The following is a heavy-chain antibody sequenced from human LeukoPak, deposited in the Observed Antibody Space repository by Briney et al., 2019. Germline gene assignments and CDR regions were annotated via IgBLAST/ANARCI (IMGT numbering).Heavy chain of an antibody. J-gene: IGHJ3*02. Sequence: GGSLRVSCAASGFTFSSYSMNWVRQAPGKGLEWVSSISSSSSYIYYADSVKGRFTISRDNAKNSLYLQMNSLRAEDTAVYYCARDRYYDSSGYYFPDAFDIWGQGTMVTVSS. CDR2: ISSSSSYI. CDR1: GFTFSSYS. V-gene: IGHV3-21*01. CDR3: ARDRYYDSSGYYFPDAFDI. D-gene: IGHD3-22*01.